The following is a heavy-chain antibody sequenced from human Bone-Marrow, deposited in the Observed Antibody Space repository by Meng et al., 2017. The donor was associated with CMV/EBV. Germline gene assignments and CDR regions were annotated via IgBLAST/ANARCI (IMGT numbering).Heavy chain of an antibody. CDR3: ARADGYDFWSGYYKPYYYYGMDV. V-gene: IGHV4-59*01. J-gene: IGHJ6*02. CDR2: IYYSGST. Sequence: SETLSLTCTVSGDSISSYYWSWIRQPPGKGLEWIGYIYYSGSTNYNPSLKSRVTISVDTSKNQFSLKLSSVTAADTAVYYCARADGYDFWSGYYKPYYYYGMDVWGQGTTVTVSS. D-gene: IGHD3-3*01. CDR1: GDSISSYY.